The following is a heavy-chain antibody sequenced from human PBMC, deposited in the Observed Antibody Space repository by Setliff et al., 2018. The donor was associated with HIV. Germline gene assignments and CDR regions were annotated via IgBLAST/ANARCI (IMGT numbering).Heavy chain of an antibody. CDR2: IYYTGIP. CDR1: GTSINSHY. D-gene: IGHD2-15*01. CDR3: ARVSRLHPFDP. Sequence: SETLSLTWTVSGTSINSHYWSWIRQTPGKGLQWIGLIYYTGIPTYNPSLEGRITMSVDRSKNQFSLRLTSVTAADTAMYYCARVSRLHPFDPWGQGTLVTVSS. J-gene: IGHJ5*02. V-gene: IGHV4-59*11.